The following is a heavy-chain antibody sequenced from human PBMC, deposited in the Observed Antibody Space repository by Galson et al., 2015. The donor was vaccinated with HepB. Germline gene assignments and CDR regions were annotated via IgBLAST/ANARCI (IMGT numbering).Heavy chain of an antibody. V-gene: IGHV1-69*02. CDR1: GGTFSSYT. CDR2: IIPILGIA. CDR3: ASSRREDMVRGVIEPFDY. J-gene: IGHJ4*02. Sequence: SVKVSCKASGGTFSSYTISWVRQAPGQGLEWMGRIIPILGIANYAQKFQGRVTITADKSTSTAYMELSSLRSEDTAVYYCASSRREDMVRGVIEPFDYWGQGTLVTVSS. D-gene: IGHD3-10*01.